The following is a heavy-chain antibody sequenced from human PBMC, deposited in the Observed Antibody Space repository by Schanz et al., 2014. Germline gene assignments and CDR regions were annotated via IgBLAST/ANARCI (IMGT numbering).Heavy chain of an antibody. V-gene: IGHV1-18*01. CDR3: ARAWGGYDFWSGFDY. Sequence: QVQLVQSGAEVKKPGASVKVSCKASGYTFTRYGITWVRQAPGQGLEWMGWIGAYNGNTNYAQNLQGRVTMNIDTSTSTAYMELRSLRSDDTALSYCARAWGGYDFWSGFDYWGQGTLVTVSS. CDR2: IGAYNGNT. D-gene: IGHD3-3*01. J-gene: IGHJ4*02. CDR1: GYTFTRYG.